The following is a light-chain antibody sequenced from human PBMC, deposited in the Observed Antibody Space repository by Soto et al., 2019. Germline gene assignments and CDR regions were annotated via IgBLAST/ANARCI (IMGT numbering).Light chain of an antibody. CDR2: QDS. V-gene: IGLV3-1*01. J-gene: IGLJ2*01. Sequence: SSELTQPPSVSVSPGQTASITCSGDKLGDKYACWYQQKPGQSPVLVIYQDSKRPSGIPERFSGSNSGNTATLTISGTQAMDEADYYCQAWDSSTGEVVFGGGTKLTVL. CDR1: KLGDKY. CDR3: QAWDSSTGEVV.